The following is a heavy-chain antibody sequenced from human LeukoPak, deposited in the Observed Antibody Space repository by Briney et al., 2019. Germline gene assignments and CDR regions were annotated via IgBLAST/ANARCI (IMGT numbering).Heavy chain of an antibody. CDR1: GYTFTGYY. J-gene: IGHJ4*02. Sequence: ASVKVSCKASGYTFTGYYMHWVRQVPGQGLEWMGWINPNSGGTNYAQKFQGRVTMTRDTSISTAYMELSRLRSDDTAVYYCAKPMVRGVSRSLDYWGQGTLVTVPS. CDR3: AKPMVRGVSRSLDY. V-gene: IGHV1-2*02. D-gene: IGHD3-10*01. CDR2: INPNSGGT.